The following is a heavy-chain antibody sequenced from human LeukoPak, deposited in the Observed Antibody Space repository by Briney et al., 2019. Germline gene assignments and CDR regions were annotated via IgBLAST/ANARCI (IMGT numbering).Heavy chain of an antibody. CDR1: GGSIGVYS. D-gene: IGHD3-22*01. CDR2: IFYSGST. CDR3: ARTVYDSSGYYWYYFDY. Sequence: TSETLSLTCTVSGGSIGVYSWSWIRRPPGRGLEWIGFIFYSGSTNYNPSLKSRVTISVDTSKNQFSLKLSSVTAADTAVYYCARTVYDSSGYYWYYFDYWGQGTLVTVSS. V-gene: IGHV4-59*01. J-gene: IGHJ4*02.